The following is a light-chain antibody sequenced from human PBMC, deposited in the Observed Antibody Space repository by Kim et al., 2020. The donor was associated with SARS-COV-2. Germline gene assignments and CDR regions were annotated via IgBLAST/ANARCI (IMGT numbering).Light chain of an antibody. CDR2: GAS. J-gene: IGKJ1*01. CDR3: QRYDSSPRT. Sequence: CPGERDPPSSRASQSVSSANLAWYQQRSGQAPTLLIYGASTRATGIPDRFSGSGCGTDFTLTTSRLEPEDFAVYYCQRYDSSPRTFCQGSKVEIK. V-gene: IGKV3-20*01. CDR1: QSVSSAN.